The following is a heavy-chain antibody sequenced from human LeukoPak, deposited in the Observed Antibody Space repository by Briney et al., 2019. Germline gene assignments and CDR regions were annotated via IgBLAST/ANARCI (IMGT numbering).Heavy chain of an antibody. J-gene: IGHJ4*02. Sequence: PSETLSLTCTVSGGSISSGGYYWSWIRQHPGKGLEWIGYIYYSRSTYYNPSLKSRVTISVDTSKNQFSLKLSSVTAADTAVYYCARGELLNDSFDYWGQGTLVTVSS. CDR1: GGSISSGGYY. V-gene: IGHV4-31*03. D-gene: IGHD1-1*01. CDR2: IYYSRST. CDR3: ARGELLNDSFDY.